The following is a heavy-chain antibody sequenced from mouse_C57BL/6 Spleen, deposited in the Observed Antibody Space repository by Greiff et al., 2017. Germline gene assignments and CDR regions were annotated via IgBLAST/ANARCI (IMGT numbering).Heavy chain of an antibody. CDR2: IHPNSGST. CDR1: GYTFTSYW. V-gene: IGHV1-64*01. D-gene: IGHD2-4*01. Sequence: QVQLQQPGAELVKPGASVKLSCKASGYTFTSYWMHWVKQRPGQGIEWIGMIHPNSGSTNYNEKFKSKATLTVDKSSSTAYMQLSSLTSEDSAVYYCARDNDYGLYYAMDYWGQGTSVTVSS. J-gene: IGHJ4*01. CDR3: ARDNDYGLYYAMDY.